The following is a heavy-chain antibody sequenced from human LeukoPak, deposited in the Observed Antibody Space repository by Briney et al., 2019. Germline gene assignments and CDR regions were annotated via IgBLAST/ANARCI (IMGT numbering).Heavy chain of an antibody. CDR3: ARDDLGGLRFNPLRYFDY. CDR2: ISSSSSYI. CDR1: GFTFSSYT. Sequence: PGGSLRLSCAASGFTFSSYTMNWVRQAPGKGLEWVSSISSSSSYIYYADSVKGRFTISRVNAKNSLYLQMNSLRAEDTAVYYCARDDLGGLRFNPLRYFDYWGQGTLVTVSS. V-gene: IGHV3-21*01. J-gene: IGHJ4*02. D-gene: IGHD5-12*01.